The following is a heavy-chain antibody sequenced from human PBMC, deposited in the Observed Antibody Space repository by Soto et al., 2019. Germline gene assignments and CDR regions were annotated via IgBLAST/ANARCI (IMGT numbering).Heavy chain of an antibody. CDR1: GFTFSSYS. V-gene: IGHV3-48*02. CDR3: ARVRSGYQPYYFDY. Sequence: EVQPVESGGGLVQPGGSLRLSCAASGFTFSSYSVNWVRQAPGKGLEWVSYISSSSSTIYYADSVKGRFTISRDNAKNSLYLQMNSLRDEDTAVYYCARVRSGYQPYYFDYWGQGTLVTVSS. J-gene: IGHJ4*02. CDR2: ISSSSSTI. D-gene: IGHD3-22*01.